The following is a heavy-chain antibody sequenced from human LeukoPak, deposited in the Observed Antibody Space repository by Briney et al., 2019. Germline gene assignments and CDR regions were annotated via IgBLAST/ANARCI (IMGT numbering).Heavy chain of an antibody. V-gene: IGHV1-2*02. D-gene: IGHD3-22*01. CDR3: ARVTAVPSFYYYDSSGYSDY. J-gene: IGHJ4*02. CDR2: INPNSGGT. Sequence: GASVEVSCKASGYTFTGYYMHWVRQAPGQGLEWMGWINPNSGGTNYAQKFQGRVTMTRDTSINTAYMELSRLRSDDTAVYYCARVTAVPSFYYYDSSGYSDYWGQGTLVTVSS. CDR1: GYTFTGYY.